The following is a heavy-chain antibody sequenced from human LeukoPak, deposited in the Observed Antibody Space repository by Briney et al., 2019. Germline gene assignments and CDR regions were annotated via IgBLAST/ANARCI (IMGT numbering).Heavy chain of an antibody. CDR3: ARQTGSGLFILP. Sequence: SETLSLTCTVSGVSISSSNSYWGWIRQPPGKGLEWIGSIYYSGNTYYNASLKSQVSTSIDTSKNQFSLRLTSVTAADTAVYCCARQTGSGLFILPGGQGTLVTVSS. CDR2: IYYSGNT. CDR1: GVSISSSNSY. D-gene: IGHD3/OR15-3a*01. J-gene: IGHJ4*02. V-gene: IGHV4-39*01.